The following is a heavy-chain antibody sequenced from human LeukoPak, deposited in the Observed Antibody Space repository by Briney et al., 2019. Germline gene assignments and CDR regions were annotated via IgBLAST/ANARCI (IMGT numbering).Heavy chain of an antibody. D-gene: IGHD3-10*01. CDR1: GGTFSSYA. CDR3: AREEGSRGSGSYCQYYYYYGMDV. CDR2: IIPILGIA. J-gene: IGHJ6*02. Sequence: GASVKVSCKASGGTFSSYAIIWVRQAPGQGLEWMGRIIPILGIANYAQKFQGRVTITADKSTSTAYMELSSLRSEDTAVYYCAREEGSRGSGSYCQYYYYYGMDVWGQGTTVTVSS. V-gene: IGHV1-69*04.